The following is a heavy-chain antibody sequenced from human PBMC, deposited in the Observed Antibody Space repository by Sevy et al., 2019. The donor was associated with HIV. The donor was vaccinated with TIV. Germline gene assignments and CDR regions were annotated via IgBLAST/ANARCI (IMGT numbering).Heavy chain of an antibody. V-gene: IGHV5-51*01. CDR1: GYTFTTYW. CDR2: IWPDDSDA. Sequence: GESLKISCKGSGYTFTTYWIGWVRQMPGKGLEWMGIIWPDDSDARYSPSFQDQVIISADKSINTAYLQWSSLKASDTAMYYCAIYVRGGGFSDAFDIWGQGTMVTVSS. D-gene: IGHD2-15*01. CDR3: AIYVRGGGFSDAFDI. J-gene: IGHJ3*02.